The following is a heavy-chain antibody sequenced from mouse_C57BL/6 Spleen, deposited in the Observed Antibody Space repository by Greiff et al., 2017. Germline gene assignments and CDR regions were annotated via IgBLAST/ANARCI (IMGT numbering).Heavy chain of an antibody. CDR3: TPVGETRLDFDY. V-gene: IGHV14-4*01. J-gene: IGHJ2*01. D-gene: IGHD1-2*01. Sequence: VQLKQSGAELVRPGASVKLSCAASGFNIKDDSMHWVQQTPEQSLEWIGWIGPGDDDTDYASTVQGRYTITADTASNTAYLQLSSLTSEDTASYYCTPVGETRLDFDYWGQGTTLTVSS. CDR1: GFNIKDDS. CDR2: IGPGDDDT.